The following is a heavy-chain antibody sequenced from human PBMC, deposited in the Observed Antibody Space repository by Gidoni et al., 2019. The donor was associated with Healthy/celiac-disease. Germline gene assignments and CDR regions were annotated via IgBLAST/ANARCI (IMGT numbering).Heavy chain of an antibody. V-gene: IGHV1-8*01. Sequence: QVQLVQSGAEVKKPGASVKVSCKASGYTFTSYDINWVRQATGQGLEWMGWMNPNSGNTGYAQKFQGRVTMTRNTSISTAYMELSSLRSEDTAVYYCARGRLRITIFGVVIIGWFDPWGQGTLVTVSS. D-gene: IGHD3-3*01. CDR1: GYTFTSYD. CDR2: MNPNSGNT. J-gene: IGHJ5*02. CDR3: ARGRLRITIFGVVIIGWFDP.